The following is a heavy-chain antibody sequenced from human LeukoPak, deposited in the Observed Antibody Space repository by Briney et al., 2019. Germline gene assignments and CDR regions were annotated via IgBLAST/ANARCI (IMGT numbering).Heavy chain of an antibody. CDR3: AKDVGYYREGCLDS. CDR2: IKIKTDGGTT. CDR1: GFPFRNAW. J-gene: IGHJ4*02. V-gene: IGHV3-15*01. D-gene: IGHD3-3*01. Sequence: GGPLRLSCAPSGFPFRNAWESWVPQAPGKGLEWVGRIKIKTDGGTTDYAAPVKGRFTISRDDSKNTLYLQMKSLRAEDTALYFCAKDVGYYREGCLDSWGRGTPVTVSS.